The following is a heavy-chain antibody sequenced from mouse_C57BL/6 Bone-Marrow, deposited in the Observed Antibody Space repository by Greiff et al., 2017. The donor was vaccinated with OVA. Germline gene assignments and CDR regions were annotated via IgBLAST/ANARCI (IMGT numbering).Heavy chain of an antibody. CDR3: ARDAPNDYGSSYENYYAMDY. D-gene: IGHD1-1*01. V-gene: IGHV5-16*01. CDR1: GFTFSDYY. Sequence: EVKLVESEGGLVQPGSSMKLSCTASGFTFSDYYMAWVRQVPEKGLEWVANINYDGSSTYYLDSLKSRFIISRDNAKNILYLQMSSLKSEDTATYYCARDAPNDYGSSYENYYAMDYWGQGTSVTVSS. J-gene: IGHJ4*01. CDR2: INYDGSST.